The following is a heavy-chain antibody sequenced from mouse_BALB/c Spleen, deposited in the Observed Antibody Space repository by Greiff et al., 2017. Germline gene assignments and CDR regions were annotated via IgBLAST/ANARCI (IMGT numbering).Heavy chain of an antibody. CDR3: ARTTDYWYFDV. CDR2: ISDGGSYT. D-gene: IGHD1-1*01. CDR1: GFTFSDYY. J-gene: IGHJ1*01. Sequence: EVQGVESGGGLVKPGGSLKLSCAASGFTFSDYYMYWVRQTPEKRLEWVATISDGGSYTYYPDSVKGRFTISRDNAKNNLYLQMSSLKSEDTAMYYCARTTDYWYFDVWGAGTTVTVSS. V-gene: IGHV5-4*02.